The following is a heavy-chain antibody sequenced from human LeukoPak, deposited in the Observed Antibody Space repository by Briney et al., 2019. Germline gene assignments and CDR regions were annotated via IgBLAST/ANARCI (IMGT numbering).Heavy chain of an antibody. D-gene: IGHD3-10*01. V-gene: IGHV4-39*07. CDR1: GGSISSSSYY. Sequence: SETLSLTCTVSGGSISSSSYYWGWLRQPPGKGLEWIGIIYYTGSTYYNPSLKSRVAISVDTSKNQLSLKLSSVTAADTAVYYCARVRRGSGSYHPLDYWGQGTLVTVSS. CDR2: IYYTGST. CDR3: ARVRRGSGSYHPLDY. J-gene: IGHJ4*02.